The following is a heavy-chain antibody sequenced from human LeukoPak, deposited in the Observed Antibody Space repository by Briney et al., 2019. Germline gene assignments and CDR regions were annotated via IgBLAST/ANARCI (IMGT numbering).Heavy chain of an antibody. CDR3: ARGSWFDP. CDR2: IYTSGST. J-gene: IGHJ5*02. Sequence: SETLSLTCTVSGGSISSSSYYWSWIRQPAGKGLEWIGRIYTSGSTNYNPSLKSRVTISVDTSKNQFSLKLSSVTAAGTAVYYCARGSWFDPWGQGTLVTVSS. CDR1: GGSISSSSYY. V-gene: IGHV4-61*02.